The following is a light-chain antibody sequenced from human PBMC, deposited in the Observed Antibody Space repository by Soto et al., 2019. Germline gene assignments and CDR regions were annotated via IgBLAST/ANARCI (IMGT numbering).Light chain of an antibody. CDR3: QRRSNWPIT. CDR1: QSVSSY. J-gene: IGKJ5*01. CDR2: DAS. V-gene: IGKV3-11*01. Sequence: EIVLTQSPATLSLSPGERATLSCRASQSVSSYLAWYQQKPGQAPRLLIYDASNRATGIPARFSGSGSGTDFTLTISSLEAEDFEVYYCQRRSNWPITFGQGTRLEIK.